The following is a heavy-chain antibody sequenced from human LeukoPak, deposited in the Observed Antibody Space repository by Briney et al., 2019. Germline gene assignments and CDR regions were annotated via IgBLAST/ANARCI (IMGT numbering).Heavy chain of an antibody. Sequence: GGSLRLSCAASGFTFSGSAMHWVRQAPGKGLEWVAVISYDGSNKYYADSVKGRFTISRDNSKNTLYLQMNSLRAGDTAVYYCARDFGLDYWGQGTLVTVSS. J-gene: IGHJ4*02. V-gene: IGHV3-30*04. CDR1: GFTFSGSA. D-gene: IGHD3-10*01. CDR2: ISYDGSNK. CDR3: ARDFGLDY.